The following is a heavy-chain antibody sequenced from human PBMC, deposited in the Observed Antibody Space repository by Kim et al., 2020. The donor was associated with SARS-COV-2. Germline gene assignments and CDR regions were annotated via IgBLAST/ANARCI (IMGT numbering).Heavy chain of an antibody. V-gene: IGHV1-69*04. D-gene: IGHD3-10*02. CDR3: ARDPYFNVYHFGLDV. CDR1: GGTFSSYD. J-gene: IGHJ6*02. Sequence: SVKVSCKASGGTFSSYDISWVRQAPGQGLEWMGRVMPMFNLANYAQKFEGRVMISADRSTNTAYMELSSLTSEDTAVYYCARDPYFNVYHFGLDVWGQGTTVAVSS. CDR2: VMPMFNLA.